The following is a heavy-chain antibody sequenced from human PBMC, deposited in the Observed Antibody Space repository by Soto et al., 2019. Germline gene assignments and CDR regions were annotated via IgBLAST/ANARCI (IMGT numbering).Heavy chain of an antibody. J-gene: IGHJ4*02. CDR1: GFTFTTYT. Sequence: VGSLRLFCAASGFTFTTYTMNCLRQAPGKGREGVSSISGRSNDIYYADSVQGRFIIYRDNARNSLFLQMNSLRVEDTAIYYCVREDGIVGATSDFDSWGQGTLVTVSS. CDR3: VREDGIVGATSDFDS. CDR2: ISGRSNDI. V-gene: IGHV3-21*01. D-gene: IGHD1-26*01.